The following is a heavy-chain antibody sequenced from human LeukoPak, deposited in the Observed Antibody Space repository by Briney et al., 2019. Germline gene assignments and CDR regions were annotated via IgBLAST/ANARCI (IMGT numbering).Heavy chain of an antibody. Sequence: GGSLRLSCAASGFTFSSYSMNWVRQAPGKGLEWVSSISSSSSYIYYADSVKGRFTISRDNAKNSLYLQMNSLRAEDTAVYYCTRPPRSGDAFDIWGQGTMATVSS. V-gene: IGHV3-21*01. CDR3: TRPPRSGDAFDI. J-gene: IGHJ3*02. CDR1: GFTFSSYS. CDR2: ISSSSSYI. D-gene: IGHD3-10*01.